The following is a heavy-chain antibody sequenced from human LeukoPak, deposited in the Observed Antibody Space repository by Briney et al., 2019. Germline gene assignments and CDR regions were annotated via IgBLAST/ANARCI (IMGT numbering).Heavy chain of an antibody. V-gene: IGHV3-23*01. J-gene: IGHJ4*02. Sequence: GGSLRLSCAASGFTFSRYTVNWVRQAPGKGLEWVSTISGSGASTYYADPVKGRFTISRDNSKNTLYLQMNSLRAEDTAVYYCAKQPGSVVDSSGSLSRHWGQGTLVTVSS. D-gene: IGHD3-22*01. CDR2: ISGSGAST. CDR1: GFTFSRYT. CDR3: AKQPGSVVDSSGSLSRH.